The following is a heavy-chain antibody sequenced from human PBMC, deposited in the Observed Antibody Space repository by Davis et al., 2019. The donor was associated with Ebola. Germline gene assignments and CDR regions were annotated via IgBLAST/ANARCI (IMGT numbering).Heavy chain of an antibody. D-gene: IGHD5-12*01. CDR1: GFTFSNAW. CDR3: TTGWIFDY. Sequence: GESLKISCAASGFTFSNAWMSWVRQAPGKGLEWVGRIKSKTAGGTTDYAAPVKGRFTISRDDSKNTLYLQMNSLKTEDTAVYYCTTGWIFDYWGQGTLVTVSS. V-gene: IGHV3-15*01. CDR2: IKSKTAGGTT. J-gene: IGHJ4*02.